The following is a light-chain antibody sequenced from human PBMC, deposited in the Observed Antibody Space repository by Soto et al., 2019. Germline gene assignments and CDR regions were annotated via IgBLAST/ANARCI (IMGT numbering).Light chain of an antibody. Sequence: DVVITQSPLSLPVIPGEPASISFRSSQSLLNSNGYNYLDWYLQKPGQSPQLLIYLGSNRASGVPDRFSGSGSGTDFTLKISRVEAEDVGVYYCMQALHTPRTFGQGTKGDIK. CDR1: QSLLNSNGYNY. CDR3: MQALHTPRT. CDR2: LGS. J-gene: IGKJ1*01. V-gene: IGKV2-28*01.